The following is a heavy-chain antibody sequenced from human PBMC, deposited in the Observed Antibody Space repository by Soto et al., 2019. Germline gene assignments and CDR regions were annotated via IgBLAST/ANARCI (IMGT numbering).Heavy chain of an antibody. Sequence: QVQLQESGPGLVKPSETLSLTCTVSGGSISSYYWSWIRQPPGKGLEWIGYIYYSGSTNYNPSLKSRVTISVDTAKNQFSLKLSSVTAADTAVYYCARALGDSSRYRYYFDYWGQGTLVTVSS. J-gene: IGHJ4*02. V-gene: IGHV4-59*01. D-gene: IGHD6-13*01. CDR1: GGSISSYY. CDR2: IYYSGST. CDR3: ARALGDSSRYRYYFDY.